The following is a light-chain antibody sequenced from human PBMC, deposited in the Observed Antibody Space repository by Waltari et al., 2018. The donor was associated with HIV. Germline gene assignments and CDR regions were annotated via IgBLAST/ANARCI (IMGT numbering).Light chain of an antibody. V-gene: IGLV1-51*02. CDR1: DSNFGKNY. J-gene: IGLJ2*01. Sequence: QSALTQPPSVSAAPGQKTTLSCYGNDSNFGKNYVSWYYHLPQTAPKHLIYAPNKPPSSLAALFSGAKSATSATLVITRLRTGDEGYYFCATWDSTLSLEVFGGGTRLTVL. CDR2: APN. CDR3: ATWDSTLSLEV.